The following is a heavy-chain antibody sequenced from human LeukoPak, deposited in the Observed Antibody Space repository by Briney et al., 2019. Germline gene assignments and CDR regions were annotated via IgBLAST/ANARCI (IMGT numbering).Heavy chain of an antibody. D-gene: IGHD7-27*01. CDR1: GFTFDEYA. J-gene: IGHJ4*02. Sequence: GGSLRLSCAASGFTFDEYAMNWVRQAPGKGLEWVSGIGWNSGNLVYADSVKGRFIISRDISRNTVYLQMNSLRPEDTAVYYCAKDLNWGWDYWGQGTLVTVSS. V-gene: IGHV3-9*01. CDR3: AKDLNWGWDY. CDR2: IGWNSGNL.